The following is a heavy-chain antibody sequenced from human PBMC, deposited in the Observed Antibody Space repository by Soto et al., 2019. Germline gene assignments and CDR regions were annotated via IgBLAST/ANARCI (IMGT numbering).Heavy chain of an antibody. CDR2: IYYSGST. J-gene: IGHJ6*03. CDR3: AGGLRYYYYYMDV. CDR1: GGSISSYY. V-gene: IGHV4-59*01. D-gene: IGHD4-17*01. Sequence: PSETLSLTCTVSGGSISSYYWSWIRQPPGKGLEWIGYIYYSGSTNYNPSLKSRVTISVDTSKNQFSLKLSSVTAADTAVYYCAGGLRYYYYYMDVWGKGTTGTVSS.